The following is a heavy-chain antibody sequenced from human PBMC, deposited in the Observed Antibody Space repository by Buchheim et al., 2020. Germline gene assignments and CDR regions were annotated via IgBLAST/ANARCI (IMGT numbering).Heavy chain of an antibody. J-gene: IGHJ6*02. CDR1: GFTFSNAW. D-gene: IGHD6-13*01. V-gene: IGHV3-15*01. CDR3: TTVGRYSSSWYGVYYYYGMDV. Sequence: EVQLVESGGGLVKPGGSLRLSCAASGFTFSNAWMSWVRQAPGKGLEWVGRIKSKTDGGTTDYAAPVKGRFTISRDDSQNTLYLQMNSLKTEDTAVYYCTTVGRYSSSWYGVYYYYGMDVWGQGTT. CDR2: IKSKTDGGTT.